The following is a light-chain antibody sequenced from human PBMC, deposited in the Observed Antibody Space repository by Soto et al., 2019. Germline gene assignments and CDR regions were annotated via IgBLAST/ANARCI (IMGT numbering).Light chain of an antibody. CDR3: QQHGSSPKT. J-gene: IGKJ1*01. CDR1: QSVSSSY. Sequence: EIVLTQSPGTLSLSPGERATLSCRASQSVSSSYLAWYQQKPGQAPRLLIYGASSRATGIPDRFSGSGSGTDFTLTISRLEPEDFAVYYCQQHGSSPKTLGQGTKVEIK. CDR2: GAS. V-gene: IGKV3-20*01.